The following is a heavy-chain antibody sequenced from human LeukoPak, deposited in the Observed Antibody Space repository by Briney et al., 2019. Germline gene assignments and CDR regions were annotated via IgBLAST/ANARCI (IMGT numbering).Heavy chain of an antibody. CDR2: INPNSGGT. J-gene: IGHJ4*02. Sequence: GASVKVSCKASGYTFTGYYMHWVRQAPGQGLEWMGWINPNSGGTNYAQKFQGRVTMTTDTSTSTAYMELRSLRSDDTAVYYCARTYCSGGSCFPYFDYWGQGTLVTVSS. V-gene: IGHV1-2*02. D-gene: IGHD2-15*01. CDR1: GYTFTGYY. CDR3: ARTYCSGGSCFPYFDY.